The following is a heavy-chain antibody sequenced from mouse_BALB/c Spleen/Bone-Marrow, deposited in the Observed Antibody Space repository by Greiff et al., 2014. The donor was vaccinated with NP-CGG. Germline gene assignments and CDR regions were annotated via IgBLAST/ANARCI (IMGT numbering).Heavy chain of an antibody. V-gene: IGHV1-25*01. J-gene: IGHJ1*01. D-gene: IGHD2-14*01. CDR3: AREEGYNEDEYFDD. CDR1: GYSFTGYT. CDR2: INPYNGGT. Sequence: EVKLMESGPELVKPGASMKISCKASGYSFTGYTMNWVKQSHGKNLEWIGLINPYNGGTSYNQKFKGKATLTVDKSSSTAYMELLSLTSEDSAVYYCAREEGYNEDEYFDDWGAGTTVTVSS.